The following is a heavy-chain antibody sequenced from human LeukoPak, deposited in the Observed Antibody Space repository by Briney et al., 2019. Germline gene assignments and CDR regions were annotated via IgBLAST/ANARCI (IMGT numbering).Heavy chain of an antibody. CDR1: AFNFTAYW. CDR2: INSDGTTT. D-gene: IGHD5-12*01. V-gene: IGHV3-74*01. CDR3: AVSNGGYGP. Sequence: GGSLRLSCASSAFNFTAYWMHWVRQDPRQGLLWVARINSDGTTTNYADSVKGRFTISRDNAKNTLFPQINSLRAEDTAVYFCAVSNGGYGPWGQGALVTVSS. J-gene: IGHJ5*02.